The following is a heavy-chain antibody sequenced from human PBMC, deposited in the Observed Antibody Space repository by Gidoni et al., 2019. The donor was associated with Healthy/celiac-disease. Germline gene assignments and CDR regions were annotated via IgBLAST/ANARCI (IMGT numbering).Heavy chain of an antibody. V-gene: IGHV3-30*18. D-gene: IGHD3-10*01. Sequence: QVQLVESGGGVVQPGRSLRLSCAASGFTFSSHGMPWVRQAPGKGLGWVAVISYDGSNKYFADSVKGRFTISRDNSKNTLYLQMKSLRAEDTAVYYCAKGGTKLLWFGEGDYWGQGTLVTVSS. CDR1: GFTFSSHG. CDR2: ISYDGSNK. J-gene: IGHJ4*02. CDR3: AKGGTKLLWFGEGDY.